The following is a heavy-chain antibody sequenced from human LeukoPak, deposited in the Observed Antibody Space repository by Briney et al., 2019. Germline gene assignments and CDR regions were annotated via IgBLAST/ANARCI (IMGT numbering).Heavy chain of an antibody. CDR2: ISYDGSNK. J-gene: IGHJ4*02. Sequence: GGSLRLSCAASGFTFSSYAMHWVRQAPGKGLEWVAVISYDGSNKYYADSVKGRFTISRDNSKNTLYLQMNSLRAADTAVYYCARAAAPDIVVVPAAHFDYWGQGTLVTVSS. D-gene: IGHD2-2*01. CDR3: ARAAAPDIVVVPAAHFDY. CDR1: GFTFSSYA. V-gene: IGHV3-30-3*01.